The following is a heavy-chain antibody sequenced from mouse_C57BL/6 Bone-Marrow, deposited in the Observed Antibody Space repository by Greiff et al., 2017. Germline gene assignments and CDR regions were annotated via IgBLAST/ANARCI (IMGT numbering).Heavy chain of an antibody. CDR2: IWTGGGT. J-gene: IGHJ4*01. Sequence: QVQLKESGPGLVAPSQSLSITCTVSGFPLTSYAISWVRQPPGKGLEWLGVIWTGGGTNYNSALKSRLSISKDNSKSQVFLKMNSLQTDDTARYYCARKGDYDYDVLYYYAMDYWGQGTSVTVSS. D-gene: IGHD2-4*01. CDR1: GFPLTSYA. V-gene: IGHV2-9-1*01. CDR3: ARKGDYDYDVLYYYAMDY.